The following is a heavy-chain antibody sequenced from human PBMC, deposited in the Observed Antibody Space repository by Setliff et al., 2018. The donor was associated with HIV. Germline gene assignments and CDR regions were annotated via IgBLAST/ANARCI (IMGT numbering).Heavy chain of an antibody. V-gene: IGHV4-61*10. CDR2: INHSGSN. CDR1: GGSISSGSYY. Sequence: PSETLSLTCTVSGGSISSGSYYWSWIRQPAGKGLEWIGEINHSGSNNYNPSLKSRVTLSVDTSKNQFSLKMSSVTAADTAVYYCTRHWRGGLDYWGQGTLVTVSS. J-gene: IGHJ4*02. CDR3: TRHWRGGLDY. D-gene: IGHD1-1*01.